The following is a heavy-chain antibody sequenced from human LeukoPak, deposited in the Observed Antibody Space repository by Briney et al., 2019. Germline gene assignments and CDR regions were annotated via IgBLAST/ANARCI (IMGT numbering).Heavy chain of an antibody. CDR2: INPNSGGT. J-gene: IGHJ4*02. CDR1: GYTFTGYY. V-gene: IGHV1-2*02. Sequence: ASVKVPCKASGYTFTGYYMHWVRQAPGQGLEWMGWINPNSGGTNYAQKFQGRVTMTRDTSISTAYMELSRLRSDDTAVYYCARANIVVVPAAIPLDYWGQGTLVTVSS. D-gene: IGHD2-2*02. CDR3: ARANIVVVPAAIPLDY.